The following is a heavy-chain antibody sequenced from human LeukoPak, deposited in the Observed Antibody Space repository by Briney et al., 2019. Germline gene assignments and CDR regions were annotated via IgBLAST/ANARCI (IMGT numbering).Heavy chain of an antibody. CDR3: ATTGFCTAGSCPAFDS. J-gene: IGHJ4*02. D-gene: IGHD2-15*01. V-gene: IGHV1-2*02. CDR1: GYTFTGPY. Sequence: ASVKVSCKASGYTFTGPYVHWVRQAPGQGLEWMGWINLNSGGTQYVQKFQGKVTMTRDTSVNTAYMDLSRLRFDDTAIYYCATTGFCTAGSCPAFDSWGQGTLDTVSS. CDR2: INLNSGGT.